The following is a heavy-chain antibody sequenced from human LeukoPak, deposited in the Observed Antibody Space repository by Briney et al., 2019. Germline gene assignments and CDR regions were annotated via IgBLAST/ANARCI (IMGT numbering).Heavy chain of an antibody. CDR2: IDYSGTT. D-gene: IGHD2-2*01. CDR3: AREVDAAAAYNWFDP. CDR1: GGSISSSSYY. J-gene: IGHJ5*02. Sequence: SETLSLTCTVSGGSISSSSYYWVWIRQAPGKGLEWIGTIDYSGTTYYKPSLKSRVTISVDTSKNQFSLKLSSVTAADTAVYYCAREVDAAAAYNWFDPWGQGTLVTVSS. V-gene: IGHV4-39*07.